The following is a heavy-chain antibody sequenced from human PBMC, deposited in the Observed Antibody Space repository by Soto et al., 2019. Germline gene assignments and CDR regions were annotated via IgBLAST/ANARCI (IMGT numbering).Heavy chain of an antibody. D-gene: IGHD6-13*01. Sequence: SETLSLTCTVSGGSISSYYLSWIRQPPGKGLEWIGYIYYSGSTNYNPSLKSRVTISVDTSKNQFSLKLSSVTAADTAVYYCARDRGAAAGTVWFDPWGQGTLVTVSS. CDR1: GGSISSYY. J-gene: IGHJ5*02. V-gene: IGHV4-59*01. CDR2: IYYSGST. CDR3: ARDRGAAAGTVWFDP.